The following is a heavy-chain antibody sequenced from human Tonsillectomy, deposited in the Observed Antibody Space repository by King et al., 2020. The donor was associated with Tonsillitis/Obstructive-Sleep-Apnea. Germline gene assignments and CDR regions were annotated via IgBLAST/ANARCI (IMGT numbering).Heavy chain of an antibody. CDR3: ARGPDWNLDF. CDR1: GYIFSDYD. J-gene: IGHJ4*02. V-gene: IGHV3-13*01. CDR2: IGPSCDT. D-gene: IGHD3/OR15-3a*01. Sequence: VQLVESGGGLVQPGGSLRLSCAASGYIFSDYDMHWVRQATGKGLEWVSTIGPSCDTYYPDSMAGRFTTSRENAENSLHLQMNSLRAGDTAVYYCARGPDWNLDFWGQGTLVTVSS.